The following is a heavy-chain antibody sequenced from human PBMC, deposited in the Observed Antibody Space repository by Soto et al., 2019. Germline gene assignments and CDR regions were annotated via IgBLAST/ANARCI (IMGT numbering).Heavy chain of an antibody. D-gene: IGHD3-10*01. CDR1: GFTFSNYW. V-gene: IGHV3-7*01. J-gene: IGHJ4*02. CDR2: IKQDGSEK. Sequence: GSLRLSCAASGFTFSNYWMNWVRQAPGKGLEWVANIKQDGSEKYYVDSVEGRFTISRDNANNALFLQMNSLRAEDTAVYFCAGGTAFTYPEYFDYWGQGTLVTVSS. CDR3: AGGTAFTYPEYFDY.